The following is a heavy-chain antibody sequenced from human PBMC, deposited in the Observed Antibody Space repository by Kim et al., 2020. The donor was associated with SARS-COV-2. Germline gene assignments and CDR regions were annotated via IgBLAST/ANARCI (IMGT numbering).Heavy chain of an antibody. CDR1: GYTFTSYA. V-gene: IGHV7-4-1*02. Sequence: ASVKVSCKASGYTFTSYAMNWVRQAPGQGLEWMGWINTNTGNPTYAQGFTGRFVFSLDTSVSTAYLQISSLKAEDTAVYYCARVPYSYGYFRFDPWGQGTLVTVSS. CDR2: INTNTGNP. J-gene: IGHJ5*02. D-gene: IGHD5-18*01. CDR3: ARVPYSYGYFRFDP.